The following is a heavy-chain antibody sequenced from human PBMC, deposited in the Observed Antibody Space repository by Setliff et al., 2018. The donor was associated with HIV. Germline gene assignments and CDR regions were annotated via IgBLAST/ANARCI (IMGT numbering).Heavy chain of an antibody. Sequence: GESLRLSCAASEVTVRDNYMLWVRQSPGKGLEWVSVIYTGGSTYYEDVVEGRFTISRDNSRNTVYLQMTSVRNEDSAVYYCVVETYGLAVWGQGTSVTVSS. CDR3: VVETYGLAV. CDR2: IYTGGST. CDR1: EVTVRDNY. J-gene: IGHJ6*02. V-gene: IGHV3-66*02. D-gene: IGHD3-10*01.